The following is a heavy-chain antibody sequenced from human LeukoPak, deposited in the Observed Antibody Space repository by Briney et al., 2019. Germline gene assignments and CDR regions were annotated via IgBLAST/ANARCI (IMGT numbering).Heavy chain of an antibody. J-gene: IGHJ5*02. CDR1: GGTFSSYA. D-gene: IGHD3-10*01. CDR2: IIPILGIA. V-gene: IGHV1-69*04. Sequence: SVKVSCKASGGTFSSYAISWVRQAPGQGLEWMGRIIPILGIANYAQKFQGRVTITADKSTSTAYMELSSLRSEDTAVYYCARAPPGEMVRGVSKRDWFDPWGQGTLVTVSS. CDR3: ARAPPGEMVRGVSKRDWFDP.